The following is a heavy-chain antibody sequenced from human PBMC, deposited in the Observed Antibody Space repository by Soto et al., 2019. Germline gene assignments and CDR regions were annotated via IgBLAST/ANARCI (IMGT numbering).Heavy chain of an antibody. J-gene: IGHJ4*02. D-gene: IGHD4-17*01. CDR1: GGSFSGYY. V-gene: IGHV4-34*01. Sequence: QVQLQQWGAGLLKPSETLSLTCAVYGGSFSGYYWSWIRQPPGKGLEWIGEINHSGSTNYNPSLKSRVTISVDTSKNQFSLKPSSVTAADTAVYYCARVEGYGDYADYWGQGTLVTVSS. CDR3: ARVEGYGDYADY. CDR2: INHSGST.